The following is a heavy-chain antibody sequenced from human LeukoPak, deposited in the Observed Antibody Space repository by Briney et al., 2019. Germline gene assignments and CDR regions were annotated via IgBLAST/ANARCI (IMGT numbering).Heavy chain of an antibody. V-gene: IGHV3-11*04. CDR2: INPVGATT. D-gene: IGHD4-17*01. J-gene: IGHJ3*02. CDR1: GFIFRDYY. Sequence: PGGSLRLSCATSGFIFRDYYMIWIRQTPGKGLECISYINPVGATTYYADSVKGRFTVSRDNARNSLELQMNSLRAEDTAVYYCARSRRDGDYLFNAFDIWGQGTMVTVSS. CDR3: ARSRRDGDYLFNAFDI.